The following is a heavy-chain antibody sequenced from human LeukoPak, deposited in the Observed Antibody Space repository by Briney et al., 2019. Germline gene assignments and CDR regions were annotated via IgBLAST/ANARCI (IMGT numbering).Heavy chain of an antibody. J-gene: IGHJ6*04. CDR1: GFTFSSYE. CDR3: TKETPQMDV. V-gene: IGHV3-48*03. CDR2: ISSTGNTV. Sequence: GGSLRLSCAASGFTFSSYEMNWVRQAPGQGLELVAYISSTGNTVHYAGSVKCRFTISRDNAKNSLYLQMNRLRAEHTAVYYCTKETPQMDVWGKGTTVSVSS. D-gene: IGHD2-15*01.